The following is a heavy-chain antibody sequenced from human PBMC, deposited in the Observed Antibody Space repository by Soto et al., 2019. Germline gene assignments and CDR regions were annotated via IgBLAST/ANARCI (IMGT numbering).Heavy chain of an antibody. Sequence: QVQLVQSGAEVKKPGASVKVSCKASGYTFTSYGISWVRQAPGQGLEWMGWVSAYNCKTNNAPKLQGRVTMTTDTSTSTAYMELMSLRCDDTAVYYVAGSSGDSYGFDDLGQGTLVTVSS. D-gene: IGHD5-18*01. CDR1: GYTFTSYG. CDR2: VSAYNCKT. J-gene: IGHJ4*02. CDR3: AGSSGDSYGFDD. V-gene: IGHV1-18*01.